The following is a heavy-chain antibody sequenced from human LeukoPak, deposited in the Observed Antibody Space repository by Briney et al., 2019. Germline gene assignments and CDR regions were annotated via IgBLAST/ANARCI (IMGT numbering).Heavy chain of an antibody. CDR1: GESVSGYY. CDR3: ARPHVDTAMGDDY. D-gene: IGHD5-18*01. V-gene: IGHV4-34*01. CDR2: INHSGST. Sequence: PSETLSLTCAVSGESVSGYYWSWIRQPPGKGLEWIGEINHSGSTNYNPSLKSRVTISVDTSKNQFSLKLSSVTAADTAVYYCARPHVDTAMGDDYWGQGTLVTVSS. J-gene: IGHJ4*02.